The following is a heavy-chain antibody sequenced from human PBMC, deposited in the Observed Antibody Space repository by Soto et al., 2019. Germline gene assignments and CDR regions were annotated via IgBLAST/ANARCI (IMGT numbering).Heavy chain of an antibody. CDR2: INHSGST. J-gene: IGHJ4*02. D-gene: IGHD1-1*01. CDR1: GGSFSGYY. Sequence: SETLSLTCAVYGGSFSGYYWSWIRQPPGKGLEWIGEINHSGSTNYNPSLKSRVTISVDTSKNQFSLKLSSVTAADTAVYYCARVPRYNWNDEYYYFDYWGQGTLVTVSS. CDR3: ARVPRYNWNDEYYYFDY. V-gene: IGHV4-34*01.